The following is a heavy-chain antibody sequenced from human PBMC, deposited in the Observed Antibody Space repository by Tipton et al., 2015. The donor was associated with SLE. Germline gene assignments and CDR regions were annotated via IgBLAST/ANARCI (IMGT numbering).Heavy chain of an antibody. Sequence: GSLRLSCAASGFTFSSYEMNWVRQAPGKGLEWVSYISSSGSTIYYADSVKGRFTISRDNAKNSLYLQMDSLRAEDTAVYYCASPARVDLDYWGQGTLVTVSS. J-gene: IGHJ4*02. V-gene: IGHV3-48*03. CDR2: ISSSGSTI. CDR3: ASPARVDLDY. CDR1: GFTFSSYE. D-gene: IGHD3/OR15-3a*01.